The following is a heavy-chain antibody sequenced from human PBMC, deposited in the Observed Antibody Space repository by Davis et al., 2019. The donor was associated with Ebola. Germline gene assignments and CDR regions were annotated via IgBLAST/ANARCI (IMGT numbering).Heavy chain of an antibody. V-gene: IGHV2-70*01. D-gene: IGHD3-9*01. CDR1: GFSLSTSGMC. J-gene: IGHJ6*04. CDR2: IDWDDDK. CDR3: ARMWRYFDWLLPTTTGYYYYGMDV. Sequence: SGPTLVKPTQTLTLTCTFSGFSLSTSGMCVSWIRQPPGKALEWLALIDWDDDKYYSTSLKTRLTISKDTSKNQVVLTMTNMDPVDTATYYCARMWRYFDWLLPTTTGYYYYGMDVWGKGTTVTVSS.